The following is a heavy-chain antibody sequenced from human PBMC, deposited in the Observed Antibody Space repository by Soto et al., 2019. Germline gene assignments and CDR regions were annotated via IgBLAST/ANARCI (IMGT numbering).Heavy chain of an antibody. Sequence: PGGSLRLSCSASGFTFGASALQWVRQASGKGLEWLGRIGSRGESYATAYGASVKGRFTISRDDSKNTAYLQMNSLKTEDTAVYYCTSIAVFGVITVDYWGQGTLVTVSS. CDR3: TSIAVFGVITVDY. D-gene: IGHD3-3*01. J-gene: IGHJ4*02. V-gene: IGHV3-73*01. CDR1: GFTFGASA. CDR2: IGSRGESYAT.